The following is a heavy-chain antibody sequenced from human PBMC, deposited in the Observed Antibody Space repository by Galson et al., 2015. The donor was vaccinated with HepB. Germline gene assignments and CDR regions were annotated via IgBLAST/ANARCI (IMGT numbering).Heavy chain of an antibody. Sequence: SVKVSCKASGYTFSTYSITWVRQAPGQGLEWMGWISAYNGNTKYAQKLQGRVTMTTDTSTSTAYVELRSLRSDDTAVYYCARDDYGDYVAYFQHWGQGTLVTVSS. J-gene: IGHJ1*01. CDR3: ARDDYGDYVAYFQH. CDR1: GYTFSTYS. CDR2: ISAYNGNT. V-gene: IGHV1-18*01. D-gene: IGHD4-17*01.